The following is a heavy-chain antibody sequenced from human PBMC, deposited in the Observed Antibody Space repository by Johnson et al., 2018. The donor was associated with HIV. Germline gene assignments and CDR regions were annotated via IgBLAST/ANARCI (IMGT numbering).Heavy chain of an antibody. CDR1: GFTFSSYA. V-gene: IGHV3-23*01. CDR3: VYDSSGYYAFDM. J-gene: IGHJ3*02. Sequence: LSCAASGFTFSSYAMSWVRQAPGKGLEWVSAISGSGGSTYYADSVKGRFTISRDNAKNTLSLQMNSLRAEDTAVYYCVYDSSGYYAFDMWGQGTMVTVSS. CDR2: ISGSGGST. D-gene: IGHD3-22*01.